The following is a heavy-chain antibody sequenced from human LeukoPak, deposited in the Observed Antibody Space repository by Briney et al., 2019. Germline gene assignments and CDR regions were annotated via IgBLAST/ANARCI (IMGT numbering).Heavy chain of an antibody. CDR3: ARAYYDFWSGYYLGYYYYGMDV. D-gene: IGHD3-3*01. J-gene: IGHJ6*02. V-gene: IGHV1-8*01. CDR1: GYTFTSYD. Sequence: ASVKVSCKASGYTFTSYDINWVRQATGQGLEWMGWMNPNSGNTGYAQKFQGRVTMTRNTSISTAYMELSSLRSEDTAVYYCARAYYDFWSGYYLGYYYYGMDVWGQGTTVTVSS. CDR2: MNPNSGNT.